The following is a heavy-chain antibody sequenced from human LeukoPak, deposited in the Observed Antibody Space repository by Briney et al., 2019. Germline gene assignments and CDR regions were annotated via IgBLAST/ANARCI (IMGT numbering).Heavy chain of an antibody. D-gene: IGHD4-23*01. CDR1: GGSISSGSYY. CDR3: ARLTTVVILDWYFDL. CDR2: IYTSGST. J-gene: IGHJ2*01. Sequence: PSQTLSLTCTVSGGSISSGSYYWSWIRQPAGKGLEWIGRIYTSGSTNYNPSLKSRVTISVDTSKNQFSLKLSSVTAADTAVYYCARLTTVVILDWYFDLWGRGTLVTVSS. V-gene: IGHV4-61*02.